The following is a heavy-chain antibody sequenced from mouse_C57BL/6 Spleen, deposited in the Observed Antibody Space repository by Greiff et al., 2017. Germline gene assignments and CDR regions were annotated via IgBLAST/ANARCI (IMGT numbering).Heavy chain of an antibody. CDR2: IRLKSDNYAT. Sequence: EVQLVESGGGLVQPGGSMKLSCVASGFTFSNYWMNWVRQSPEKGLEWVAQIRLKSDNYATHYAESVKGRFTISRDDSKSSVYLQMNNLRAEDTGIYYCTGGIYDGCDYWGQGTTLTVSS. V-gene: IGHV6-3*01. CDR1: GFTFSNYW. CDR3: TGGIYDGCDY. D-gene: IGHD2-3*01. J-gene: IGHJ2*01.